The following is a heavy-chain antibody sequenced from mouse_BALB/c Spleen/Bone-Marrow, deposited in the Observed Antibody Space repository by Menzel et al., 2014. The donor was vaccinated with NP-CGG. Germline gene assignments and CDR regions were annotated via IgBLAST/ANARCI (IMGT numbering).Heavy chain of an antibody. Sequence: VMLVESGPGLVQPSQSLSITCTVSGFSLTSYGVHWVRQSPGKGLEWLGVIWSGGSTDYNAAFISRLSISKDNSKSQVFFKMNSLQANDTAMYYCARNWGNPWGQGTSVTVSS. V-gene: IGHV2-2*02. CDR2: IWSGGST. J-gene: IGHJ4*01. D-gene: IGHD2-1*01. CDR1: GFSLTSYG. CDR3: ARNWGNP.